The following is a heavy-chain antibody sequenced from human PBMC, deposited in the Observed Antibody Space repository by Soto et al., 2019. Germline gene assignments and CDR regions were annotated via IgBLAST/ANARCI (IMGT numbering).Heavy chain of an antibody. Sequence: QVQLQESGPGLVKPSQTLSLTCTVSGGSISSGGYYWSWIRQHPGKGLEWIGYIYYSGSTYYNPSLKSRVTISVDTSKNQFSLKLSSVTAADTAVYYCAREIYCSSTSCSYYYYYGMDVWGQGTTVTVSS. CDR3: AREIYCSSTSCSYYYYYGMDV. D-gene: IGHD2-2*01. J-gene: IGHJ6*02. CDR1: GGSISSGGYY. V-gene: IGHV4-31*03. CDR2: IYYSGST.